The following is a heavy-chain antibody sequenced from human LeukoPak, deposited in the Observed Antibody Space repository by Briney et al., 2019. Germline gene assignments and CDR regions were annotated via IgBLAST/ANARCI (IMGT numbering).Heavy chain of an antibody. V-gene: IGHV3-23*01. D-gene: IGHD3-22*01. CDR1: GFTFSSYA. CDR3: AKSPIVVVISRGYYFDY. J-gene: IGHJ4*02. Sequence: GGSLRLSCAASGFTFSSYAMSWVRQAPGKGLEWVSAISSSGGSTYYADSVKGRFAISRDNSKNTLYLQMNSLRAEDTAVYYCAKSPIVVVISRGYYFDYWGQGTLVTVSS. CDR2: ISSSGGST.